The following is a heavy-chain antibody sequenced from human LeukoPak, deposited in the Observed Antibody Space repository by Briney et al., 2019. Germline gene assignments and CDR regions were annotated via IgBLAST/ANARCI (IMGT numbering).Heavy chain of an antibody. CDR1: GFTCSSYR. V-gene: IGHV3-48*02. D-gene: IGHD4-17*01. J-gene: IGHJ4*02. CDR2: ISSSSTSI. CDR3: ARDLYGDYGSDF. Sequence: GGSLRLSCAASGFTCSSYRMNWVRQAPGKGLEWVSFISSSSTSIYYADSVKGRFTISRDNAKDSLYLQMNSLRDEDTAVYYCARDLYGDYGSDFWGQGTLVTVSS.